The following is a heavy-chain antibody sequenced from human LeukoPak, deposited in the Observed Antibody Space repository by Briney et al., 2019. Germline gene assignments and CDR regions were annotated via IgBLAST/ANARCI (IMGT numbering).Heavy chain of an antibody. CDR1: GFTFSSYA. D-gene: IGHD4-11*01. CDR2: ISGSGGST. V-gene: IGHV3-23*01. CDR3: AKGLGKATVTPLGY. Sequence: GGSLRLSCAASGFTFSSYAMSWVRQAPGKGLEWVSAISGSGGSTYYADSVKGRFTISRDNSKNTLYLQMNSLRAEDTAVYYCAKGLGKATVTPLGYWGQGTLVTVSS. J-gene: IGHJ4*02.